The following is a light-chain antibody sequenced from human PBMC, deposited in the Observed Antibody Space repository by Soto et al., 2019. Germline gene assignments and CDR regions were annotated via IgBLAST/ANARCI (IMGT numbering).Light chain of an antibody. V-gene: IGKV3-15*01. CDR1: QSVRSN. CDR3: QQYNNWPPIT. J-gene: IGKJ5*01. Sequence: EIVMTQSPATLSVSPGERATISCRASQSVRSNLAWYQQKPGQAPRLLIYDASTRASGIPARFSGSGSGTEFTLTISSLQSEDFAVYYCQQYNNWPPITFGQGTRLEIK. CDR2: DAS.